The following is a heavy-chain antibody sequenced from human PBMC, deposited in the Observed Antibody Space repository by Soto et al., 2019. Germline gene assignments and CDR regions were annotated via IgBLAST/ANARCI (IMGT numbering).Heavy chain of an antibody. Sequence: ASVTVSCKASGYTFTSYGISWVRQAPGQGLEWMGWISAYNGNTNYAQKLQGRVTMTTDTSTSKAYMALRSLRSYDTAVYYCAREPSRRAFDIWGQGTMVTVSS. J-gene: IGHJ3*02. CDR3: AREPSRRAFDI. CDR2: ISAYNGNT. V-gene: IGHV1-18*01. CDR1: GYTFTSYG.